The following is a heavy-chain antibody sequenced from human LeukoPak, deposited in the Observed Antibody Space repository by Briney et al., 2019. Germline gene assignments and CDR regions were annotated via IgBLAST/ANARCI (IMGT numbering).Heavy chain of an antibody. Sequence: SETLSLTCAVSGGSISSGGYSWSCIRQPPGKGLEWIGYIYHSGSTYYNPSLKSRVTISVDRSKNQFSLKLSSVTAADTAVYYCARVNYKAAAGVNWFDPWGQGTLVTVSS. D-gene: IGHD6-13*01. CDR1: GGSISSGGYS. CDR3: ARVNYKAAAGVNWFDP. CDR2: IYHSGST. V-gene: IGHV4-30-2*01. J-gene: IGHJ5*02.